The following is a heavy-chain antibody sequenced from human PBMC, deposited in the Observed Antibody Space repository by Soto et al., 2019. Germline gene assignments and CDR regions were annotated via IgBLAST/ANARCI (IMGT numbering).Heavy chain of an antibody. CDR1: GGSISSSNW. CDR3: ARSLCSSTSCYVGGYYYYMDV. J-gene: IGHJ6*03. D-gene: IGHD2-2*01. CDR2: IYHSGST. V-gene: IGHV4-4*02. Sequence: SETLSLTCAVSGGSISSSNWWSWVRQPPGKGLEWIGEIYHSGSTNYNPSLKSRVTISVDKSKNQFSLKLSSVTAADTAVYYCARSLCSSTSCYVGGYYYYMDVWGKGTTVTVSS.